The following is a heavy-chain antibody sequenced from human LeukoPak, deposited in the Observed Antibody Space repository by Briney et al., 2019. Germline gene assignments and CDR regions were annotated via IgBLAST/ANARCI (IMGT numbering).Heavy chain of an antibody. CDR3: AREASSWTLDY. Sequence: SVKVSCKASGYTFTSYGISWVRQAPGQGLEWMGGIIPIFGTANYAQKFQGRVTITTDESTSTAYMELSSLRSEDTAVYYCAREASSWTLDYWGQGTLVTVSS. CDR2: IIPIFGTA. J-gene: IGHJ4*02. D-gene: IGHD6-13*01. CDR1: GYTFTSYG. V-gene: IGHV1-69*05.